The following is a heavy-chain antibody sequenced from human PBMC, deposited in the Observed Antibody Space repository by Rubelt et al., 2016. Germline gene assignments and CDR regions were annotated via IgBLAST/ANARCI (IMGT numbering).Heavy chain of an antibody. CDR2: INHSGST. CDR1: GGSVSSGSYY. V-gene: IGHV4-61*01. Sequence: QVQLQESGPGLVKPSETLSLTCTVSGGSVSSGSYYWSWIRQPPGKGLEWIGEINHSGSTNYNPSLKSRGTISLDTSKNQFSRKLSSVTAADTAVYYCARGTRMVRGVISLGYWGQGTLVTVSS. CDR3: ARGTRMVRGVISLGY. D-gene: IGHD3-10*01. J-gene: IGHJ4*02.